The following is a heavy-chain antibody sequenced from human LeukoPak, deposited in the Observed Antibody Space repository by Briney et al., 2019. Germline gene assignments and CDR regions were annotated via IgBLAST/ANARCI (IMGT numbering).Heavy chain of an antibody. J-gene: IGHJ2*01. CDR1: GYTFTGYY. D-gene: IGHD6-19*01. V-gene: IGHV1-2*02. Sequence: ASEKVSCKASGYTFTGYYMHWVRQAPGQGLEWMGWINPNSGGTNYAQKFQGRVTMTRNTSISTAYMELSSLRSEDTAVYYCARGRSSGWYPAYWYFDLWGRGTLVTVSS. CDR2: INPNSGGT. CDR3: ARGRSSGWYPAYWYFDL.